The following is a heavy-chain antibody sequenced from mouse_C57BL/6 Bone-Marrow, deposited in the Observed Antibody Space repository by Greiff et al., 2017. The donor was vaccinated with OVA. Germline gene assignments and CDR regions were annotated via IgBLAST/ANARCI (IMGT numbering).Heavy chain of an antibody. CDR1: GFSLSTSGMG. J-gene: IGHJ3*01. CDR3: ARRDYGRAWFAY. D-gene: IGHD1-1*01. Sequence: QVQLKESGPGILQSSQTLSLTCSFSGFSLSTSGMGVGWLRQPSGQGLEWLAHLYWDDDKRHNPSLKSRLTISKDTSRNQVCLKITSVDTADTATYYCARRDYGRAWFAYWGQGTLVTVSA. V-gene: IGHV8-12*01. CDR2: LYWDDDK.